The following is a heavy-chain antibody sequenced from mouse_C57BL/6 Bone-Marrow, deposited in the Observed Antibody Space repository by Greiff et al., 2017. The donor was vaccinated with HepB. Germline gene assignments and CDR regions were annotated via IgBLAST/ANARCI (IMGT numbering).Heavy chain of an antibody. Sequence: DVMLVESGGGLVQPGGSLKLSCAASGFTFSDYYMYWVRQTPEKRLEWVAYISNGGGSTYYPDTVKGRFTISRDNAKNTLYLQMSRLKSEDTAMYYCARQVSGYFDVWGTGTTVTVSS. V-gene: IGHV5-12*01. CDR2: ISNGGGST. CDR1: GFTFSDYY. D-gene: IGHD6-2*01. CDR3: ARQVSGYFDV. J-gene: IGHJ1*03.